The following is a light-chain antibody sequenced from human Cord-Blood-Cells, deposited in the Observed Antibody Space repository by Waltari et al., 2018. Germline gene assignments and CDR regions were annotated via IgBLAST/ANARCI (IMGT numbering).Light chain of an antibody. J-gene: IGKJ4*01. Sequence: EIVLTQSPATLSFSPGERATLSCRASQSVSSYLAWDQQKPGQAPRLLIYDASTRATGIPARSSGSGSETDFTLTISSLEPEDFAVYYCQQRSNWPLTFGGGTKVEIK. CDR2: DAS. CDR1: QSVSSY. V-gene: IGKV3-11*01. CDR3: QQRSNWPLT.